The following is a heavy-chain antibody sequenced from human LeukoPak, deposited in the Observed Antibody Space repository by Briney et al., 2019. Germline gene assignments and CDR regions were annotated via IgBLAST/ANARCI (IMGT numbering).Heavy chain of an antibody. Sequence: GGSLRLSCAASGFTFSNSAMSWVRQAPGKGLEWVSNLSCSGITTYYADSVKGPFTISRDNSKNTLYLQMTSLRAEDTAVYYCAKGIYSSGWSYFDYWGHGTLVTVSS. CDR3: AKGIYSSGWSYFDY. V-gene: IGHV3-23*01. CDR1: GFTFSNSA. CDR2: LSCSGITT. D-gene: IGHD6-19*01. J-gene: IGHJ4*01.